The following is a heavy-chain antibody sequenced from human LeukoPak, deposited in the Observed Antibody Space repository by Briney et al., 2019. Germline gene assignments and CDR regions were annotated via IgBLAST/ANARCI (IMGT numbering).Heavy chain of an antibody. V-gene: IGHV6-1*01. D-gene: IGHD5-18*01. CDR2: TYYRSKWYN. J-gene: IGHJ4*02. CDR3: ARAYSYEYLYYFDY. Sequence: SQTLSLTCGISGDSVSSNSVAWNWIRQSPSRGLECLGRTYYRSKWYNDYAVSVKSRITINPDTSKNQFSLQLNSVTPEDTAVYYCARAYSYEYLYYFDYWGQGTLVTVSS. CDR1: GDSVSSNSVA.